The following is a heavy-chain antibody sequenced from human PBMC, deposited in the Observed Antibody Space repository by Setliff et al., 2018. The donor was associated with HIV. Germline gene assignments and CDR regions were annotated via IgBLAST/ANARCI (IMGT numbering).Heavy chain of an antibody. J-gene: IGHJ4*02. V-gene: IGHV3-74*01. CDR2: SFSDGTST. D-gene: IGHD6-19*01. Sequence: GGSLRLSCAASGFTFSSYWMHWVRQAPGKGLVWVSRSFSDGTSTSYADSVKGRFTISRDNSKNTLYLQMNSLRAEDTAVYYCAKDSARYSSGWYYLDYWDQGTLVTVSS. CDR1: GFTFSSYW. CDR3: AKDSARYSSGWYYLDY.